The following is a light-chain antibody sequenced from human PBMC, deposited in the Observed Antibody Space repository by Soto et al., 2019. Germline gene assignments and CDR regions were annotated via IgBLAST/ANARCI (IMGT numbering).Light chain of an antibody. CDR3: SSYTSSSTLV. Sequence: QSVLTQPPSVSGAPGQRVTVSCSGTSSNIGAGYEVHWYHQLPGTAPKLLVSGNGNRPSGVPDRLSASKSGTSASLAITGLQAEDEGHYFCSSYTSSSTLVFGTGTKVTVL. CDR2: GNG. J-gene: IGLJ1*01. CDR1: SSNIGAGYE. V-gene: IGLV1-40*01.